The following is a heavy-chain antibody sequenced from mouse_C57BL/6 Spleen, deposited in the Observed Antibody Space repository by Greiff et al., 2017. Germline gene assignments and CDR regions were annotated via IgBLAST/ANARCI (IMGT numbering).Heavy chain of an antibody. CDR2: IDPSDSYT. V-gene: IGHV1-59*01. J-gene: IGHJ2*01. D-gene: IGHD2-1*01. CDR1: GYTFTSYW. Sequence: QVQLQQPGAELVRPGTSVKLSCKASGYTFTSYWMHWVKQRPGQGLEWIGVIDPSDSYTNYNQKFKGKSTLTVDTAHSTAYMQLSSLTSEDSAVYYCARGGGKFHYFDYWGQGTTLTVSS. CDR3: ARGGGKFHYFDY.